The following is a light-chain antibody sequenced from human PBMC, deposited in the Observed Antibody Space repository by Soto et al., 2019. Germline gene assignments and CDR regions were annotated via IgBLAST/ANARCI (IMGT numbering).Light chain of an antibody. CDR3: QQYINWPPLT. Sequence: IVLTQSPATLSVSPWERATLSCRGSQSVRSNLAWYQQKPGQGPRLLIFGASTRATNIPARFSGSGSGTEFTLTISSLQSEDFAVYYCQQYINWPPLTFGGGTKV. V-gene: IGKV3-15*01. J-gene: IGKJ4*01. CDR1: QSVRSN. CDR2: GAS.